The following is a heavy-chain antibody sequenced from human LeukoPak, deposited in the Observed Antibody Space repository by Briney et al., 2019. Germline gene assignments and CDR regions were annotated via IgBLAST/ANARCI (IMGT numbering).Heavy chain of an antibody. V-gene: IGHV4-59*01. D-gene: IGHD6-25*01. CDR1: GGSISSYY. CDR3: VREDRSGRFAY. Sequence: SETLSLTCTVPGGSISSYYWSWIRQPPRKGLEWIGYVCYTGNTSYNPYPQSGVTISVDTSKNQFSLKLNSVTAADTAVYYFVREDRSGRFAYWGQGTLVTVSS. CDR2: VCYTGNT. J-gene: IGHJ4*02.